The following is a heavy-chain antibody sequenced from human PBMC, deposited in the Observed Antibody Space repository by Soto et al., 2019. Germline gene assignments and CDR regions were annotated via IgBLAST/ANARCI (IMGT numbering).Heavy chain of an antibody. CDR1: GHSFTSYW. V-gene: IGHV5-10-1*01. Sequence: GESLKISCKGSGHSFTSYWISWVRQMPGKGLEWMGRIDPSDSYTNYSPSFQGHVTISADKSISTAYLQWSSLKASDTAMYYCARQHLSAAGQPYYYYYYGMDVWGQGTTVTVSS. CDR2: IDPSDSYT. CDR3: ARQHLSAAGQPYYYYYYGMDV. J-gene: IGHJ6*02. D-gene: IGHD6-13*01.